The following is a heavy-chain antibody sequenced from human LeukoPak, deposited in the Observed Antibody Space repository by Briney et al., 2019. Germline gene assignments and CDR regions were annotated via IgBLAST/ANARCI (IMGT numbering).Heavy chain of an antibody. CDR1: GFTFSSYG. D-gene: IGHD4-17*01. CDR3: ARDRLHYGEYEKTFDY. CDR2: IRYDGSNK. J-gene: IGHJ4*02. V-gene: IGHV3-30*02. Sequence: GGSLRLSCAASGFTFSSYGMHWVRQAPGKGLEWVAFIRYDGSNKYYADSVKGRFTISRDNAKNSLYLQMDSLRAEDTAVYYCARDRLHYGEYEKTFDYWGQGTLVTVSS.